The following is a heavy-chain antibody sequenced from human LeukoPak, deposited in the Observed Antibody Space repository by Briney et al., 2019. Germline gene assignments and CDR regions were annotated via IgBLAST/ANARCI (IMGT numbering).Heavy chain of an antibody. CDR2: IYTSGST. CDR1: GGSISSYY. Sequence: KPSETLSLTCTVSGGSISSYYWSWIRQPAGKGLEWIGRIYTSGSTNYNPSLKSRVTMSVDMSKNQFSLKLSSVTAADTTVYYCARAPDGSYYYYMDVWGKGTTVTVSS. CDR3: ARAPDGSYYYYMDV. J-gene: IGHJ6*03. V-gene: IGHV4-4*07. D-gene: IGHD3-10*01.